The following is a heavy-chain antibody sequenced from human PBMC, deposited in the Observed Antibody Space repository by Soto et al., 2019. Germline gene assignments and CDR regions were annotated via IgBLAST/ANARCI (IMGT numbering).Heavy chain of an antibody. V-gene: IGHV1-18*04. CDR3: ARDGSGCSSTRCYHYYYYGMDV. J-gene: IGHJ6*02. CDR2: ISAYNGNT. Sequence: ASVKVSCKASGYTFTSYGISWVRQAPGQGLEWMGWISAYNGNTNYAQKLQGRVTMTTDTSTSTAYMELRSLRSDDTAVYYCARDGSGCSSTRCYHYYYYGMDVWGQGTTVTVSS. CDR1: GYTFTSYG. D-gene: IGHD2-2*01.